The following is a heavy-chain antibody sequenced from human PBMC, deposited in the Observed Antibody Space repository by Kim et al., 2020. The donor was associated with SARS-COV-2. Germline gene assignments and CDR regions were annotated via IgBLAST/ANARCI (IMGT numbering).Heavy chain of an antibody. Sequence: SETLSLTCTVSGGSISSYYWSWIRQPPGKGLEWIGYIYYSGSTNYNPSLKSRVTISVDTSKNQFSLKLSSVTAADTAVYYCARHERAGRAQLERLGRYAFDIWGQGTMVTVSS. CDR1: GGSISSYY. CDR2: IYYSGST. V-gene: IGHV4-59*08. D-gene: IGHD1-1*01. CDR3: ARHERAGRAQLERLGRYAFDI. J-gene: IGHJ3*02.